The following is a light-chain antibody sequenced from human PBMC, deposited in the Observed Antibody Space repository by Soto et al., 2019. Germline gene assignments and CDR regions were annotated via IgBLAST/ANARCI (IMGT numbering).Light chain of an antibody. CDR3: QPASSTPQT. V-gene: IGKV1-39*01. Sequence: DIQMTQSPSSLSASVGDRVTITCRASQSISSYLNWYQQKPGKAPKLLIYAASSLQSGVPSRFSGSGSGTDFTLTISSLQPEDFETYYCQPASSTPQTFGQGTKVDIK. J-gene: IGKJ1*01. CDR1: QSISSY. CDR2: AAS.